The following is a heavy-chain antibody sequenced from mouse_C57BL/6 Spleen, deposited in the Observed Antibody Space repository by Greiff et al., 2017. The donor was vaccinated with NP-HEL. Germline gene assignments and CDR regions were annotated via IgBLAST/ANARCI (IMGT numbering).Heavy chain of an antibody. CDR1: GYTFTSYW. D-gene: IGHD2-2*01. CDR2: INPSNGGT. V-gene: IGHV1-53*01. CDR3: ASWDGYDVRFAY. Sequence: QVQLQQPGTELVKPGASVKLSCKASGYTFTSYWMHWVKQRPGQGLEWIGNINPSNGGTNYNEKFKSKATLTVDNSSSTAYMQLSSLTSEDSAVYYGASWDGYDVRFAYWGQGTLVTVSA. J-gene: IGHJ3*01.